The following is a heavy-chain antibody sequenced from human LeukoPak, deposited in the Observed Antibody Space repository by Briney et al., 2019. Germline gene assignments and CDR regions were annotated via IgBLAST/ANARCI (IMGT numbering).Heavy chain of an antibody. Sequence: PSETLSLTCAVYGGSFSGYYWSWIRQPPGKGLEWIGEINHSGSTNYNPSLKSRVTISVDTSKNQFSLKLSSVTAADTAVYHGARARAYSSSWYHLDYWGQGTLVTVSS. CDR3: ARARAYSSSWYHLDY. D-gene: IGHD6-13*01. V-gene: IGHV4-34*01. J-gene: IGHJ4*02. CDR2: INHSGST. CDR1: GGSFSGYY.